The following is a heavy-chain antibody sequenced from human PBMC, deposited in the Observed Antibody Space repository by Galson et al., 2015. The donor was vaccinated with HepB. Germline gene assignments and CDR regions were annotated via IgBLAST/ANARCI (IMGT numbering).Heavy chain of an antibody. D-gene: IGHD6-19*01. V-gene: IGHV3-21*01. J-gene: IGHJ4*02. CDR2: ISSSTSYI. CDR1: GFTLSSYS. CDR3: ASGGREQQWLVRHFDY. Sequence: LRLSCAASGFTLSSYSMNWVRQAPGKGLEWVSSISSSTSYIYYADSVKGRFTISRDNAKNSLYLQMNSLRAEDTAVYYCASGGREQQWLVRHFDYWGQGTLVTVSS.